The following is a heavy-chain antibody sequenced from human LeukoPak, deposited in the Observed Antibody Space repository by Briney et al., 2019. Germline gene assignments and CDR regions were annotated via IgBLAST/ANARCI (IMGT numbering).Heavy chain of an antibody. D-gene: IGHD5-18*01. V-gene: IGHV1-69*13. CDR2: IIPIFGTA. J-gene: IGHJ4*02. CDR1: GGTFSSYA. Sequence: ASVKVSCKASGGTFSSYAISWVRQAPGQGLEWMGGIIPIFGTANYAQKFQGRVTITADESTSTAYMELSSLRSEDTGVYYCARGSGYSYGPFGYWGQGTLVTVSS. CDR3: ARGSGYSYGPFGY.